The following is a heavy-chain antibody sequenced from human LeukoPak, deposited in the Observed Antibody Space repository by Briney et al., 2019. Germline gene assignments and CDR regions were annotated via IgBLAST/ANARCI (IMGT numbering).Heavy chain of an antibody. V-gene: IGHV3-48*03. CDR1: GFTFSSYE. J-gene: IGHJ4*02. CDR3: ARARVVTGLKY. CDR2: ISSSGSTI. D-gene: IGHD2-21*02. Sequence: GGSLRLSCAASGFTFSSYEMNWVRQAPGKGLEWVSYISSSGSTIYYADSVKGRFTISRDNAKNSLYLQMNSLRAEDTAVYYCARARVVTGLKYWGQGTLVTVSS.